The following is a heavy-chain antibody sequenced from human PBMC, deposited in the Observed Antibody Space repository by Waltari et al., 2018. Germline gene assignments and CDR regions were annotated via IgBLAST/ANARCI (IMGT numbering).Heavy chain of an antibody. CDR1: GDSFSRYW. Sequence: EVQLVQSGAEVHKPGESLTISCRGSGDSFSRYWIGWVRQMPGKGLEWMGIIYPGDSETKYSPFQGQVTFSADKSINTAYLQWNSLKDSDSAMYYCARQDVAVVVDVLDAFNIWGQGTKVTVSS. J-gene: IGHJ3*02. CDR3: ARQDVAVVVDVLDAFNI. V-gene: IGHV5-51*01. CDR2: IYPGDSET. D-gene: IGHD2-15*01.